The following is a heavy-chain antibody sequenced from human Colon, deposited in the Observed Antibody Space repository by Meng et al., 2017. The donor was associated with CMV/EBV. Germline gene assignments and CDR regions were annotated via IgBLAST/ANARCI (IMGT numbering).Heavy chain of an antibody. V-gene: IGHV3-23*01. CDR1: GSSFSNYE. J-gene: IGHJ4*02. D-gene: IGHD2-8*01. CDR2: ISGDSVDT. Sequence: GESLKISCAASGSSFSNYEMSWARQAPGKGLDWVSSISGDSVDTFFGDSVRGRSAISRDASKNTLYLQMHSLRAEDTAIYFCATRHGRYFDFWGQGTVVTVSS. CDR3: ATRHGRYFDF.